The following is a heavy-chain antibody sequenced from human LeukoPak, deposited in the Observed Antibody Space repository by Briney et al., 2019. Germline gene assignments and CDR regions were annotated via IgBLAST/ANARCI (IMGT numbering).Heavy chain of an antibody. V-gene: IGHV3-33*01. D-gene: IGHD3-10*01. CDR1: GFTFSSYG. Sequence: GRSLRLSCAASGFTFSSYGMHWVRQAPGKGLEWVAVIWYDGSNKYYADSVKGRFTISRDNSENTLYLQMNSLRAEDTAVYYCARTPAYYYGSGSYFDYWGQGTLVTVSS. CDR2: IWYDGSNK. CDR3: ARTPAYYYGSGSYFDY. J-gene: IGHJ4*02.